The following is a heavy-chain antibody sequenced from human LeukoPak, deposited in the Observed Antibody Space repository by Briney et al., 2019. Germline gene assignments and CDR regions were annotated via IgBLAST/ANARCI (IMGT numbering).Heavy chain of an antibody. J-gene: IGHJ4*02. V-gene: IGHV3-23*01. Sequence: GGSLRLSCSASGFTFSSYAMSWVRQAPGKGLEWVSAISDSGDSTYYADSVKGRFTISRDNSKNTLYLQMNSLRVEDTAVYYCAKSSLGDTGAYQYYFDYWGQGTLVTVSS. CDR3: AKSSLGDTGAYQYYFDY. CDR2: ISDSGDST. D-gene: IGHD2-8*02. CDR1: GFTFSSYA.